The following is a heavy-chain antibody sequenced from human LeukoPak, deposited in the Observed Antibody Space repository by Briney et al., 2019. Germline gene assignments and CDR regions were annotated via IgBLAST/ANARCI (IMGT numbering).Heavy chain of an antibody. D-gene: IGHD1-26*01. J-gene: IGHJ4*02. CDR2: VHLSGAT. CDR1: GGSITTTNW. CDR3: TRESGAFSPFGF. Sequence: PSETLSLTCAVSGGSITTTNWWSWVRQPAGKGLEWIGEVHLSGATNYNPSLESRVSMSIDKSKNHLSLEVTSVTAADTAIYYCTRESGAFSPFGFWGQGTLLTVSS. V-gene: IGHV4-4*02.